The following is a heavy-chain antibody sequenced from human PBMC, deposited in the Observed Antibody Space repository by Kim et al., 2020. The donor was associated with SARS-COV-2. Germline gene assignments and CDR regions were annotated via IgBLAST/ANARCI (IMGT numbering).Heavy chain of an antibody. J-gene: IGHJ6*03. V-gene: IGHV4-34*01. CDR3: ARGLTSHYYYYYYMDV. CDR2: INHSGST. Sequence: SETLSLTCAVYGGSFSGYYWSWIRQPPGKGLEWIGEINHSGSTNYNPSLKSRVTISVDTSKNQFSLKLSSVTAADTAVYYCARGLTSHYYYYYYMDVWGKGTTVTVSS. CDR1: GGSFSGYY.